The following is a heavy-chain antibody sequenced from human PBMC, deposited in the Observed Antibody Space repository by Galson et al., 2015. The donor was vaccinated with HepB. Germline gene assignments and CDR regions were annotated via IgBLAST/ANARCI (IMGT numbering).Heavy chain of an antibody. Sequence: SVKVSCKASGYTFTNYYMHWVRQAPGQGLEWMGIIYPSGGSTSYAQKFQDRVTMTRDTSTSTVYMELSSLRSEDTAVYYCARGGRDIVVVVTAAYYFDYWGQGTLVTVSS. V-gene: IGHV1-46*01. CDR2: IYPSGGST. CDR3: ARGGRDIVVVVTAAYYFDY. J-gene: IGHJ4*02. CDR1: GYTFTNYY. D-gene: IGHD2-15*01.